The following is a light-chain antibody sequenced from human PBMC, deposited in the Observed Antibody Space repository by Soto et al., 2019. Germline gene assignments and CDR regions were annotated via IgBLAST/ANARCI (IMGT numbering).Light chain of an antibody. CDR2: GAS. Sequence: EIMLTQSPGTLSLCPGERATLSCRAGQSASSRYLAWYQQKPGQAPRLLIYGASSRATGIPDRFSGSGSGTDFTLTISRLEPEDFAVYYCQQYGSSPWTFGQGTKVEIK. V-gene: IGKV3-20*01. CDR3: QQYGSSPWT. J-gene: IGKJ1*01. CDR1: QSASSRY.